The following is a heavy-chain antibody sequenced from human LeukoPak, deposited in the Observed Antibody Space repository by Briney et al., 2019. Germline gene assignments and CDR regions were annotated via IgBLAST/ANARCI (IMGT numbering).Heavy chain of an antibody. Sequence: GGSLRLSCEASGFTFSSYAMTWVRQGPGKGLEWVSAISGSGASTYYADSVKGRFTISRDNSQNTLYLQMNSLRADDTAVYHCAREASGYWYGMDVWGQGTTVTVSS. J-gene: IGHJ6*02. CDR3: AREASGYWYGMDV. D-gene: IGHD3-22*01. CDR1: GFTFSSYA. CDR2: ISGSGAST. V-gene: IGHV3-23*01.